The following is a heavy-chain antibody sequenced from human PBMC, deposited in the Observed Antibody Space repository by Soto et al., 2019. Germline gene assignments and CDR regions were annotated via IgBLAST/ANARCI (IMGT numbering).Heavy chain of an antibody. J-gene: IGHJ4*02. CDR3: ARFGDSGSYLAY. D-gene: IGHD1-26*01. CDR1: GGSISSSSYY. CDR2: IYYSGST. Sequence: QLQLQESGPGLVKPSETLSLTCTVSGGSISSSSYYWGWIRQPPGKGLEWIGSIYYSGSTYSNPSLKSRVTISVDTSKNQCSLKLSSVTAADTAVYYCARFGDSGSYLAYWGQGTLVTVSS. V-gene: IGHV4-39*01.